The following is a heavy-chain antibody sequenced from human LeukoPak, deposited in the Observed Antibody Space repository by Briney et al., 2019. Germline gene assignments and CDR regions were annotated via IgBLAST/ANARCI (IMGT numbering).Heavy chain of an antibody. J-gene: IGHJ4*02. V-gene: IGHV4-30-4*01. Sequence: PSETLSLTCTVSGGSISSGGYYWRWIRQSPEKGLEWIAYIYYSGIAYYNPSLESRVTISVDTSRNQFSLKLRSVTAADTAVYYCARVVPIVSTAYYFDYWGQGTLVTVSS. CDR1: GGSISSGGYY. CDR2: IYYSGIA. D-gene: IGHD5/OR15-5a*01. CDR3: ARVVPIVSTAYYFDY.